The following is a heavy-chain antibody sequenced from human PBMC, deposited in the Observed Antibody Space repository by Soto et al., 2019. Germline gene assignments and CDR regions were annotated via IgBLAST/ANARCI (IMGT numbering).Heavy chain of an antibody. CDR2: TYYRSKWYN. J-gene: IGHJ6*02. Sequence: SPTLSLTCAISGDSVSSNSAAWNWIRQSPSRGLEWLGRTYYRSKWYNDYAVSVKSRITINPDTSKNQFSLQLNSVTPEDTAVYYCARVRYRTHPVAAGNMDVWGQGTTVTVSS. D-gene: IGHD2-15*01. CDR3: ARVRYRTHPVAAGNMDV. CDR1: GDSVSSNSAA. V-gene: IGHV6-1*01.